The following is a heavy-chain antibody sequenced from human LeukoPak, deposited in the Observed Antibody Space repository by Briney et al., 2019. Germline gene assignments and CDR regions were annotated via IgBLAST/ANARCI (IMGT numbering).Heavy chain of an antibody. Sequence: SSETLSLTCAVSGGSISSSNWWSWVHQPPGKGLEWIGEIYHSGITNYNPSLKSRVTISVDKSKNQFSLKLSSVTAADTAVYYCARVLRRGGPFDYWGQGTLVTVSS. J-gene: IGHJ4*02. CDR1: GGSISSSNW. CDR3: ARVLRRGGPFDY. D-gene: IGHD3-3*01. CDR2: IYHSGIT. V-gene: IGHV4-4*02.